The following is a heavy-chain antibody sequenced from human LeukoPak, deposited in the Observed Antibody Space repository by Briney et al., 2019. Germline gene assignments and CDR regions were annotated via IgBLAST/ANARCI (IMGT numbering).Heavy chain of an antibody. CDR2: IYHSGST. Sequence: SQTLSLTCVVSGGSISSGGYSWSWIRQPPGKGLEWIGYIYHSGSTYYNPSLKSRVTISVDRSKNQFSLKLSSVTAADTAVYYCARALAAAGPFDYWGQGTLVTVSS. J-gene: IGHJ4*02. V-gene: IGHV4-30-2*01. CDR3: ARALAAAGPFDY. D-gene: IGHD6-13*01. CDR1: GGSISSGGYS.